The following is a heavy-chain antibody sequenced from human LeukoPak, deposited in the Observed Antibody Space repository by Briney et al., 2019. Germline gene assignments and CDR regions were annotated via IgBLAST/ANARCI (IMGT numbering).Heavy chain of an antibody. CDR1: AGSISSYY. Sequence: SETLSLTSTVSAGSISSYYWSWIRQPAGKELEWIRRIYTSGSTNHNTSLKSRVTMSVDESKNQFSLKLSSVAAADTAVYYCARDSGTMVRGVNIPHDAFDIWGQGTMVTVSS. CDR2: IYTSGST. D-gene: IGHD3-10*01. CDR3: ARDSGTMVRGVNIPHDAFDI. V-gene: IGHV4-4*07. J-gene: IGHJ3*02.